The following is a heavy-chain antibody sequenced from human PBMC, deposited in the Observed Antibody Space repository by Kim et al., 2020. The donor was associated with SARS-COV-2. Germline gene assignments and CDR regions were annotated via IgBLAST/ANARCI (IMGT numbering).Heavy chain of an antibody. Sequence: YAHTLTGHFNNSSDNAKNKLYLQQNSMRDEDTAVYYCARAYSSGWAYFDYWGQGTLVTVSS. J-gene: IGHJ4*02. D-gene: IGHD6-19*01. CDR3: ARAYSSGWAYFDY. V-gene: IGHV3-11*04.